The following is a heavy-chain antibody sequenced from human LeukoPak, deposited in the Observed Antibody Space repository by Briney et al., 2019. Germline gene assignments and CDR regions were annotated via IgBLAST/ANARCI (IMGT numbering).Heavy chain of an antibody. CDR1: GFTFSNFA. D-gene: IGHD3-10*01. J-gene: IGHJ3*02. CDR3: AKDLTYYYGLGSSTNAFDI. Sequence: SGGSLRLSCAASGFTFSNFAMSWVRQAPGKGLEWVSAISGSGGSTYYADSLKGRFTISRDNSKNTLYLQMNSLRAEDTALYYCAKDLTYYYGLGSSTNAFDIWGQGTMVTVSS. V-gene: IGHV3-23*01. CDR2: ISGSGGST.